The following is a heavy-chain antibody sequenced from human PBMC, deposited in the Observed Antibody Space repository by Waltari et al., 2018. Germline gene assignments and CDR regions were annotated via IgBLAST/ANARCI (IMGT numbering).Heavy chain of an antibody. D-gene: IGHD3-22*01. Sequence: VQLQQWGAGLLKPSETLSLTCAVYGGSFSGYYWSWIRQPPGKGLAWIGEINHSGSTNYNPSLKSRVTISVDTSKNQFSLKRSSVTAADTAVYYCARGSSGYYYNFDYWGQGTLVTVSS. J-gene: IGHJ4*02. CDR3: ARGSSGYYYNFDY. CDR1: GGSFSGYY. V-gene: IGHV4-34*01. CDR2: INHSGST.